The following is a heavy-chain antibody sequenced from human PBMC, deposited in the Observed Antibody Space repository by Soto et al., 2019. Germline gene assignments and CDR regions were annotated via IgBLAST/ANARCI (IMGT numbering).Heavy chain of an antibody. D-gene: IGHD6-19*01. CDR2: ISYDGSKK. J-gene: IGHJ5*02. V-gene: IGHV3-30*18. Sequence: QPGGSLRLSCTASGFTFSSYGMHWVRQAPGKGLEWVAVISYDGSKKYYADSVKGRFTISRDNSKNTLYVQMNSLRTEDTAVYYCAKEWGSGWSWAYNWFDPWGQGTLVTVPS. CDR3: AKEWGSGWSWAYNWFDP. CDR1: GFTFSSYG.